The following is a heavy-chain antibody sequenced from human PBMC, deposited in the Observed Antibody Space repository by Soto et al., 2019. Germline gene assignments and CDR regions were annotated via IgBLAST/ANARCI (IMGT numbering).Heavy chain of an antibody. Sequence: SETLSLTCTVSGGSISSGDYCWSWIRKPPGKGLEWIGYIYYSGSTYYNPSLKSRVTISVDTSKNQFSLKLSSVTAADTAVYYCARTSSGYYDILTGYYKDDAFDIWGQGTIVTVSS. CDR1: GGSISSGDYC. CDR2: IYYSGST. V-gene: IGHV4-30-4*01. CDR3: ARTSSGYYDILTGYYKDDAFDI. D-gene: IGHD3-9*01. J-gene: IGHJ3*02.